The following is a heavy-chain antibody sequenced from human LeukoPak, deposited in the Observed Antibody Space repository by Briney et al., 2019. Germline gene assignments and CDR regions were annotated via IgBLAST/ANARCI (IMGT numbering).Heavy chain of an antibody. V-gene: IGHV1-46*01. CDR1: GYTFTSYY. J-gene: IGHJ4*02. CDR3: TLGDYGVPWNY. Sequence: ASVKVSCKASGYTFTSYYMHWVRQAPGQGLEWMGIINPSGGSTSYAQKFQGRVTMTRDTSTSTVYMELRSLRSDDTAVYYCTLGDYGVPWNYWGQGTLVTVSS. CDR2: INPSGGST. D-gene: IGHD4-17*01.